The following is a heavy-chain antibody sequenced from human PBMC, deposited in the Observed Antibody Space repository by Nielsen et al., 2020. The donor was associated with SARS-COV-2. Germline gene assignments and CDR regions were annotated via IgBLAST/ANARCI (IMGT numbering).Heavy chain of an antibody. CDR1: EFTFSKYG. Sequence: GESLKISCVGSEFTFSKYGMNWVRQAPGKGLAWVAHINSDGSRTTYADSVKGRFTISRDNTENTLYLQMDSLSAEDTAVYYCVRARFCSSGNCYVDCWGQGTLVTVSS. CDR3: VRARFCSSGNCYVDC. V-gene: IGHV3-74*01. J-gene: IGHJ4*02. CDR2: INSDGSRT. D-gene: IGHD2-15*01.